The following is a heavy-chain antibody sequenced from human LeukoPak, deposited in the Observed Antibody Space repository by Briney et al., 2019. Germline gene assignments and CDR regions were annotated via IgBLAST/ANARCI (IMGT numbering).Heavy chain of an antibody. CDR2: IYYSGST. CDR1: GGSISSYY. Sequence: SETLSLTCTGSGGSISSYYWSWIRQPPGKGLEWIGYIYYSGSTNYNPSLKSRVTISVDTSKNQFSLKLSSVTAADTAVYYCARAPGGYVLYYFDYWGQGTLVTVSS. D-gene: IGHD5-12*01. J-gene: IGHJ4*02. V-gene: IGHV4-59*01. CDR3: ARAPGGYVLYYFDY.